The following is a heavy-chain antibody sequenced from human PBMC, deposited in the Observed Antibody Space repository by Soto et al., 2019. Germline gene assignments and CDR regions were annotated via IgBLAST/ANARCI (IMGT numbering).Heavy chain of an antibody. CDR2: IYYSGST. Sequence: SETLSLTCTVSGGSISSGGYYWSWIRQHPGKGLEWIGYIYYSGSTYYNPSLKSRVTISVDTSKNQFSLKLSSVTAADTAVYYCARVVVVITTGLVDYWGQGTLVTVSS. V-gene: IGHV4-31*03. CDR1: GGSISSGGYY. D-gene: IGHD3-22*01. CDR3: ARVVVVITTGLVDY. J-gene: IGHJ4*02.